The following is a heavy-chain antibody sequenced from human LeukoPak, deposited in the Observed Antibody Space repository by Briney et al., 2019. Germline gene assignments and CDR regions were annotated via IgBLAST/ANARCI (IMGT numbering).Heavy chain of an antibody. J-gene: IGHJ5*02. CDR3: ARVTWASNWFDP. V-gene: IGHV4-59*01. Sequence: SETLSLTCTVSGGSISSYYWSWIRQPPGKRLEWIGYIYYSGSTNYNPSLKSRVTISVDTSKNQFSLKLSSVTAADTAVYYCARVTWASNWFDPWGQGTLVTVSS. CDR2: IYYSGST. CDR1: GGSISSYY.